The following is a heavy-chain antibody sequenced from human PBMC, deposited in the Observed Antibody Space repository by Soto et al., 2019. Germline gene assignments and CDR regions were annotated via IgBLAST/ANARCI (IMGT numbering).Heavy chain of an antibody. D-gene: IGHD1-20*01. CDR3: VRGITLTTPLNY. J-gene: IGHJ4*02. CDR2: INAGNGNT. Sequence: QVQLVQSGAEEKKPGASVKVSCKASGYTFTSYAMHWVRQAPGQRLEWMGWINAGNGNTKYSQKFQGRATITRDTSASTGYMELSRLRSEDTAVYYCVRGITLTTPLNYWGQGTLVTVSS. V-gene: IGHV1-3*05. CDR1: GYTFTSYA.